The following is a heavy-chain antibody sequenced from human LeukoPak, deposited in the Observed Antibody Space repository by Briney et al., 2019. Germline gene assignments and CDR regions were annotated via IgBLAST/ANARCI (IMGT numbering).Heavy chain of an antibody. CDR1: GFTFSNYG. CDR2: IRYDGSNR. CDR3: AKDREKPSQFDY. J-gene: IGHJ4*02. Sequence: QSGGSLRLSCAASGFTFSNYGMHWVRQAPGKGLEWVTFIRYDGSNRYYVDSVKGRFTISRDNSKNTLFLQMTSLRAEDTALYYCAKDREKPSQFDYWGQGTPVIVAS. V-gene: IGHV3-30*02. D-gene: IGHD1-26*01.